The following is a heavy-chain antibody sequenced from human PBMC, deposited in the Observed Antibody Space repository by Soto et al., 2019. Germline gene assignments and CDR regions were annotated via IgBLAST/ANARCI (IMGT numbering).Heavy chain of an antibody. CDR2: ISSNSVTI. Sequence: GGSLRLSCVASGFIFRKYSMNWVRQAPGKGLEWLSYISSNSVTIYYADSVRGRFTIFRDNAKNSLYLQMNSLRDEDTAVYYCAREDILGTRSFDYWGQGALVTV. CDR3: AREDILGTRSFDY. CDR1: GFIFRKYS. D-gene: IGHD1-26*01. J-gene: IGHJ4*02. V-gene: IGHV3-48*02.